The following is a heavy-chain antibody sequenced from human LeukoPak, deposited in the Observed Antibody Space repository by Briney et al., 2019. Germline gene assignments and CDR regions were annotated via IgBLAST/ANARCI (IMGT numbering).Heavy chain of an antibody. CDR3: ARDHVYSGSPK. Sequence: SQTLSLTCTVSGGSISSGGYYWSWIRQPQGKGLEWIGYIYHSGSTYYNPSLKSRVTISVDRSKNQFSLKLSSVTAADTAVYYCARDHVYSGSPKWGQGTLVTVSS. CDR2: IYHSGST. CDR1: GGSISSGGYY. V-gene: IGHV4-30-2*01. J-gene: IGHJ4*02. D-gene: IGHD1-26*01.